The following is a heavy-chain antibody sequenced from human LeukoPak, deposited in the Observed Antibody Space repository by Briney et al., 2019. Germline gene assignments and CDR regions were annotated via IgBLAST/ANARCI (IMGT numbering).Heavy chain of an antibody. Sequence: GGSLRLSCAVSGTTLSNYGMSWVRQAPGKGLEWVSYISSSGSTIYYADSVKGRFTISRDNAKNSLYLQMNSLRAEDTAVYYCATLGAYDNWFDPWGQGTLVTVSS. J-gene: IGHJ5*02. CDR2: ISSSGSTI. CDR3: ATLGAYDNWFDP. D-gene: IGHD4/OR15-4a*01. V-gene: IGHV3-48*04. CDR1: GTTLSNYG.